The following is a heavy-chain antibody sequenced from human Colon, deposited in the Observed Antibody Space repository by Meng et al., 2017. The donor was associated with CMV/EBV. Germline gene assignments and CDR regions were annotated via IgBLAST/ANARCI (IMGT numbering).Heavy chain of an antibody. V-gene: IGHV3-21*01. D-gene: IGHD5-18*01. J-gene: IGHJ6*02. CDR3: ARDLYKYGTLSLSAMDV. CDR1: GFPFSSDS. CDR2: ISGSSSYM. Sequence: GESLKISCAASGFPFSSDSMSWVRQAPGKGLEWVSYISGSSSYMSYADSVKGRFTISRDAAKNALYLQMNSLRAEDTAVYYCARDLYKYGTLSLSAMDVWGQGTTVTVSS.